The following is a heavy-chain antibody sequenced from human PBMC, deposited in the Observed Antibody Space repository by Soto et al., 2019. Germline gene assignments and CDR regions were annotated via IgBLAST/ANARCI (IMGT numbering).Heavy chain of an antibody. CDR3: ARDGRKQLWVEGRNAMDV. Sequence: QVQLVQSGPEVKKPGASVKVSCKASAYTVNTYGISWVRRAPGQGLEWMGWISGHNGQTNYAQKFRGRVTSPTNTCTSTDYMELRRLRYEDTAIYDCARDGRKQLWVEGRNAMDVWGQGTTVTVSS. CDR1: AYTVNTYG. V-gene: IGHV1-18*01. J-gene: IGHJ6*02. D-gene: IGHD5-18*01. CDR2: ISGHNGQT.